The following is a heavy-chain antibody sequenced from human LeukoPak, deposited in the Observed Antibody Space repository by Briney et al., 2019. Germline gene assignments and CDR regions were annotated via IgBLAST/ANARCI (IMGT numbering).Heavy chain of an antibody. CDR3: ARVPIAAADIFDY. CDR1: GGSFSGYY. Sequence: SETLSLTCAVSGGSFSGYYWSWIRQPPGKGLEWIGEINHSGSTNYNPSLKSRVTISVDTSKNQFSLELSSVTAADTAVYYCARVPIAAADIFDYGGQGTLVTVSS. CDR2: INHSGST. V-gene: IGHV4-34*01. J-gene: IGHJ4*02. D-gene: IGHD6-13*01.